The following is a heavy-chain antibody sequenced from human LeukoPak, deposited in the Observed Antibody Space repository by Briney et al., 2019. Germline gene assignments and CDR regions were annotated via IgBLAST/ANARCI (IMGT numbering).Heavy chain of an antibody. J-gene: IGHJ4*02. CDR3: ARGGRYFDWLLISGY. D-gene: IGHD3-9*01. CDR2: ISYDGSNK. CDR1: GFTFSSYA. V-gene: IGHV3-30-3*01. Sequence: PGGSLRLSCAASGFTFSSYAMHWVRQAPGKGLERVAVISYDGSNKYYADSVKGRFTISRDNSKNTLYLQMNSLRAEDTAVYYCARGGRYFDWLLISGYWGQGTLVTVSS.